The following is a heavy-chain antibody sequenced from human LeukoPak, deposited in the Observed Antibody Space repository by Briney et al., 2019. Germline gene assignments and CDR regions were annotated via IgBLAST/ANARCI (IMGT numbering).Heavy chain of an antibody. D-gene: IGHD3-16*01. CDR1: GYSISSGYY. CDR2: IYHSGIS. J-gene: IGHJ4*02. CDR3: ARAPVQFWAFDY. Sequence: NPSETLSLMCAVSGYSISSGYYWGWVRQPPGKGLERIGSIYHSGISYYNPSLKSRVAMSVDTSKKQFSLKLSSVTAADTAVYFWARAPVQFWAFDYWGQGTLVTVSS. V-gene: IGHV4-38-2*01.